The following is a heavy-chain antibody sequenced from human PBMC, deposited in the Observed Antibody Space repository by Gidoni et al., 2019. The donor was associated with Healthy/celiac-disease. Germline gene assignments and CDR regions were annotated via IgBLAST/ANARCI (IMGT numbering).Heavy chain of an antibody. D-gene: IGHD6-19*01. Sequence: QVQLQQWGAGLLKPSETLSLTCAVYGGSFSGYYWSWIRQPPGKGLEWIGEINHSGSTNYNPSLKSRVTISVDTSKNQFSLKLSSVTAADTAVYYCARGQWLAMSFDYWGQGTLVTVSS. CDR1: GGSFSGYY. CDR3: ARGQWLAMSFDY. J-gene: IGHJ4*02. V-gene: IGHV4-34*01. CDR2: INHSGST.